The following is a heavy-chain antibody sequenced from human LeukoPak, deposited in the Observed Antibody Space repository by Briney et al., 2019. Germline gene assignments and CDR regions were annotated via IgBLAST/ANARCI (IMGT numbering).Heavy chain of an antibody. V-gene: IGHV3-30*04. J-gene: IGHJ6*03. CDR1: GFTFSSYA. CDR2: ISYDGSNK. Sequence: GGSLRLSCAASGFTFSSYAMHWVRQAPGKGLEWVAVISYDGSNKYYADSVKGRFTISRDNSKNTLYLQMNSLRAEDTAVYYCARAPGYSSSLYYYMDVWGKGTTVTVSS. D-gene: IGHD6-13*01. CDR3: ARAPGYSSSLYYYMDV.